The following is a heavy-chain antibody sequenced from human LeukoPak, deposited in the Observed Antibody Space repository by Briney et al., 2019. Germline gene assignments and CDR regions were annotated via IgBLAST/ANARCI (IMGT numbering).Heavy chain of an antibody. V-gene: IGHV1-69*04. Sequence: GSSVKVSCEASGGTFSSYAISWVRQAPGQGLEWMGRIIPILGIANYAQKFQGRVTITADKSTSTAYMELSSLRSEDTAVYYCARDVRGITMIVVPKGGFDPWGQGTLVTVSS. CDR2: IIPILGIA. CDR1: GGTFSSYA. CDR3: ARDVRGITMIVVPKGGFDP. D-gene: IGHD3-22*01. J-gene: IGHJ5*02.